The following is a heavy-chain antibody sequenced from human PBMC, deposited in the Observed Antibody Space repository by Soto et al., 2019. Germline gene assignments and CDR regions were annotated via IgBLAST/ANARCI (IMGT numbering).Heavy chain of an antibody. Sequence: SVKVSCKVSGYTLTELSMHWVRQAPGKGLEWMGGFDPEDGETIYAQKFQGRVTMTEDTSTDTAYMELSSLRSEDTAVYYCATPPLWVYGDYLNYWGQGTLVTVPQ. CDR1: GYTLTELS. J-gene: IGHJ4*02. CDR2: FDPEDGET. V-gene: IGHV1-24*01. CDR3: ATPPLWVYGDYLNY. D-gene: IGHD4-17*01.